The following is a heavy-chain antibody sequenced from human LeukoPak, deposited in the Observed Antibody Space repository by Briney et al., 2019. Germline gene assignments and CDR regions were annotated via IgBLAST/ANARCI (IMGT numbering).Heavy chain of an antibody. J-gene: IGHJ4*02. D-gene: IGHD3-22*01. CDR1: GFTFDDYA. V-gene: IGHV3-43*02. CDR2: ISGDGGST. Sequence: PGGSLRLSCAASGFTFDDYAMHWVRQAPGKGLEWVSLISGDGGSTYYADSVEGRFTISRDNSKNTLYLQMNSLRAEDTAVYYCAKAAGGSGYDPFDYWGQGTLVTVSS. CDR3: AKAAGGSGYDPFDY.